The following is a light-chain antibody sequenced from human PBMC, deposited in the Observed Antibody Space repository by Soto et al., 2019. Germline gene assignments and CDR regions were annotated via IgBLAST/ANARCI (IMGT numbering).Light chain of an antibody. CDR3: QQSYSTLWT. CDR2: AVS. CDR1: QSVSSN. J-gene: IGKJ1*01. Sequence: EILMTQPPATLSVSPGERATLSCRASQSVSSNLAWYQQKPGQAPRLLIYAVSTRATGIPARFSGSGSGTEFTLTISSLQPEDFATYYCQQSYSTLWTFGQGTKVDIK. V-gene: IGKV3-15*01.